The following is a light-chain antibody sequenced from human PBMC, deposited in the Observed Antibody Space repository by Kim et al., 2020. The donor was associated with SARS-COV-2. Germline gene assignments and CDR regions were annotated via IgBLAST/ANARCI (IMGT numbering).Light chain of an antibody. CDR1: QSVSRY. CDR2: DAS. J-gene: IGKJ4*01. Sequence: LSQGERATLACRASQSVSRYLAWYQQRPGQAPRLLIYDASNRATGIPARFSGSGSGTDFTLTISSLEPEDFALYYCQQRSDWALTFGGGTKVDIK. V-gene: IGKV3-11*01. CDR3: QQRSDWALT.